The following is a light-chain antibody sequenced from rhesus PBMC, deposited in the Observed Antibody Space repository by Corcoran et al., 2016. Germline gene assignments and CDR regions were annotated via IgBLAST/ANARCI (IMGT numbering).Light chain of an antibody. CDR3: QQYYSSPIT. V-gene: IGKV4-1*02. J-gene: IGKJ4*01. CDR1: RSLFSSANNKDY. Sequence: DVVMTQSPGALAVSLGERVTINCKSSRSLFSSANNKDYLAWYQQNPGQSPKLLLYWASPRESGVPVRLICIGSGSTFRRTINGLQSADAAVYYCQQYYSSPITFGGGTKVEIK. CDR2: WAS.